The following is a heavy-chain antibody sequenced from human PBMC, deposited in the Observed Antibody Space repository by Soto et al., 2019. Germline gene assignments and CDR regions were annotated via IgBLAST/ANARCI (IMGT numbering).Heavy chain of an antibody. CDR3: ARGLRASFGVRLSLYYYGMDV. V-gene: IGHV4-34*01. CDR2: INQSGGT. Sequence: SETLSLTCAVFGGSFIDYYCILIRHPPFKWLEWIVEINQSGGTNYNPSLKSRVTISIDTSKNQFSLNLSSVTAADTAVFYCARGLRASFGVRLSLYYYGMDVWGQGTTVTVSS. J-gene: IGHJ6*02. D-gene: IGHD3-10*01. CDR1: GGSFIDYY.